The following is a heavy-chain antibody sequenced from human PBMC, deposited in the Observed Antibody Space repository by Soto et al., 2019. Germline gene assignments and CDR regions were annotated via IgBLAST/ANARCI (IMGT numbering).Heavy chain of an antibody. CDR2: IVVGSGNT. J-gene: IGHJ6*02. Sequence: SVKVSCKASGFTFTSSAVQWVRQARGQRLEWIGWIVVGSGNTNYAQKFQERVTITRDMSTSTAYMELSSLRSEDTAVYYCAAAYEPGERCLEWFYYYGMDVWGQGTTVTV. CDR1: GFTFTSSA. V-gene: IGHV1-58*01. D-gene: IGHD3-3*01. CDR3: AAAYEPGERCLEWFYYYGMDV.